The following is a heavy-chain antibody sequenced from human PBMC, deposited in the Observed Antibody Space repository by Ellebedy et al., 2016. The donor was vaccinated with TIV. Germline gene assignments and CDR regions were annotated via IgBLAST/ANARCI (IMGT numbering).Heavy chain of an antibody. Sequence: SETLSLXXAVSGGSISSSNWWSWVRQPPGKGLEWIGEIYHIGSTNYNPSLKSRVTISVDKSKNQFSLKLSSVTAADTAVYYCARVSVAAAVNYYYYGMDVWGQGTTVTVSS. D-gene: IGHD6-13*01. CDR1: GGSISSSNW. J-gene: IGHJ6*02. V-gene: IGHV4-4*02. CDR2: IYHIGST. CDR3: ARVSVAAAVNYYYYGMDV.